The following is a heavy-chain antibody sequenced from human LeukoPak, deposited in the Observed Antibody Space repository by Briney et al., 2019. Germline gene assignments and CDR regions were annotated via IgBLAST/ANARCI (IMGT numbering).Heavy chain of an antibody. CDR1: GFTFSSYA. V-gene: IGHV3-23*01. J-gene: IGHJ3*02. CDR3: AKASPAYCGGDCYLGTNAFDI. CDR2: ISGSGGST. Sequence: PGESLRLSCAASGFTFSSYAMSWVRQAPGKGLEWVSAISGSGGSTYYADSVKGRFTISRDNSKNTLYLQMNSLRAEDTAVYYCAKASPAYCGGDCYLGTNAFDIWGQGTMVTVSS. D-gene: IGHD2-21*02.